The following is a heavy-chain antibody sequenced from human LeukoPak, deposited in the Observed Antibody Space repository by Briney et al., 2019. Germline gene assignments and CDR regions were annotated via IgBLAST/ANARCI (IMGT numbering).Heavy chain of an antibody. CDR3: ARSDYYGSGNYGRFDP. J-gene: IGHJ5*02. V-gene: IGHV3-48*04. D-gene: IGHD3-10*01. CDR1: GFNFHYYN. CDR2: ISFGSSTV. Sequence: PGGSLGLSCATSGFNFHYYNMAWVRQAPGKGLEWISYISFGSSTVYYADSVKGRFTISRDNAKNSLYLQMNSLRAEDTAVYYCARSDYYGSGNYGRFDPWGQGTLVTVSS.